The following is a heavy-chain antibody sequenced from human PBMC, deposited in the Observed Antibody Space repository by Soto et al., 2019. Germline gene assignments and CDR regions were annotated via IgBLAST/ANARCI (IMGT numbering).Heavy chain of an antibody. D-gene: IGHD2-2*02. CDR1: GGSFSGYY. CDR3: ARVSWGVVVPAAIPYYYYYGMDV. V-gene: IGHV4-34*01. Sequence: SETLSLTCAVYGGSFSGYYLSWIRQPPGKGLEWIGEINHSGSTNYNPSLKSRVTISVDTSKNQYSLKLSSVTAADTAVYYCARVSWGVVVPAAIPYYYYYGMDVWGQGTTVTVSS. J-gene: IGHJ6*02. CDR2: INHSGST.